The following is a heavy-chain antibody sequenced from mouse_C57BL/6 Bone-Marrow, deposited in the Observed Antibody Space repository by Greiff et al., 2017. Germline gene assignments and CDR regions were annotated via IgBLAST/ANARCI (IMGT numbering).Heavy chain of an antibody. J-gene: IGHJ2*01. CDR3: ARIPTTVVDY. CDR2: ISYDGSN. Sequence: VQLKESGPGLVKPSQSLSLTCSVTGYSIPSGYYWNWIRQFPGNKLEWMGYISYDGSNNYNPSPKNRISITRNTSKNQFFLKLNSVTTEDTATYYCARIPTTVVDYWGQGTTLTVSS. V-gene: IGHV3-6*01. CDR1: GYSIPSGYY. D-gene: IGHD1-1*01.